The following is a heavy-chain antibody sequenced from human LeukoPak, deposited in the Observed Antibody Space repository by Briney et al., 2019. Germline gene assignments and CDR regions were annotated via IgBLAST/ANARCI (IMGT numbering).Heavy chain of an antibody. V-gene: IGHV3-74*01. CDR3: ARDAVDTANAV. J-gene: IGHJ6*02. CDR1: GFTFTTYW. Sequence: GGSLRLSCAASGFTFTTYWMHWVRQAPGKGLVWVSHINSDGSITSYADSVKGRFTISRDNAKNTLYLQMNSLRAEDTAVYYCARDAVDTANAVWGQGTTVTVPS. D-gene: IGHD5-18*01. CDR2: INSDGSIT.